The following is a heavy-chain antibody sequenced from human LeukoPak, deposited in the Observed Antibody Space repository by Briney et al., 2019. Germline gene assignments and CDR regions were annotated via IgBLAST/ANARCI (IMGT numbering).Heavy chain of an antibody. CDR2: ISGSGGST. CDR3: AKSLRYFDWLTSDY. D-gene: IGHD3-9*01. J-gene: IGHJ4*02. Sequence: GGSLRLSCAASGFTFSSYALSWVRQAPGKGLEWVSGISGSGGSTYYADSVKGRFTISRDNSKNTLYLQMNSLRAEDTAVYYCAKSLRYFDWLTSDYWGQGTLVTVSS. V-gene: IGHV3-23*01. CDR1: GFTFSSYA.